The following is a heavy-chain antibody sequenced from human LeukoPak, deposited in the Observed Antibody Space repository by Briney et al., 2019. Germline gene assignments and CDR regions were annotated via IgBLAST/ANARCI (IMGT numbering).Heavy chain of an antibody. CDR1: GFTFSSYS. CDR3: ARTTREGGSGYHY. V-gene: IGHV3-21*01. J-gene: IGHJ4*02. Sequence: SGGSLRLSCAASGFTFSSYSMNWVRQAPGKGLEWVSSISSSSSYIYYADSVKGRFTISRDNAKNSLYLQMNSLRAEDTAVYYCARTTREGGSGYHYWGQGILVTVSS. D-gene: IGHD3-22*01. CDR2: ISSSSSYI.